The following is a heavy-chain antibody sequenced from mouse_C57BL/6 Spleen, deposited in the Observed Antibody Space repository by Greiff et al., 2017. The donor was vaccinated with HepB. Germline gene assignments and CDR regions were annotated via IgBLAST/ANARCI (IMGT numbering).Heavy chain of an antibody. CDR1: GYTFTDYN. D-gene: IGHD2-13*01. V-gene: IGHV1-18*01. J-gene: IGHJ2*01. Sequence: VQLQHSGPELVKPGASVKIPCKASGYTFTDYNMDWVKQSHGKSLEWIGDINPNNGGTIYNQKFKGKATLTVDKSSSTAYMELRSLTSEDTAVYYCARKGAYYGDYYFDYWGQGTTLTVSS. CDR3: ARKGAYYGDYYFDY. CDR2: INPNNGGT.